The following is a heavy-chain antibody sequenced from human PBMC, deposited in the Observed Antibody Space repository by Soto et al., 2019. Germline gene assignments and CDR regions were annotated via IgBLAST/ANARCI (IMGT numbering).Heavy chain of an antibody. CDR3: ARLGESGSWSGSSWYWLDP. CDR1: GGSISSYY. Sequence: SETLSLTCTVSGGSISSYYWGWIRQPPGKGLEWIGYIYYSGSTNYNPSLKSRVTISVDTSKNQFSLKLSSVTAADTAVYYCARLGESGSWSGSSWYWLDPWGQGTLVTVSS. J-gene: IGHJ5*02. V-gene: IGHV4-59*01. D-gene: IGHD6-13*01. CDR2: IYYSGST.